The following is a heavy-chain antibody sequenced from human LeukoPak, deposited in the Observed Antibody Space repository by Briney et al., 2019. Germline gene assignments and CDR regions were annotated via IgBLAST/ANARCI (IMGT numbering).Heavy chain of an antibody. J-gene: IGHJ4*02. Sequence: SETLSLTCTVSGGSISSYYWSWIRQPPGKGLEWIGYIYYSGSTNYNPSLKSRVTISVDTSKNQFSLKLSSVTAADTAVYYCARVNIGVLWFGELLSIPYWGQGTLVTVSS. V-gene: IGHV4-59*01. D-gene: IGHD3-10*01. CDR3: ARVNIGVLWFGELLSIPY. CDR2: IYYSGST. CDR1: GGSISSYY.